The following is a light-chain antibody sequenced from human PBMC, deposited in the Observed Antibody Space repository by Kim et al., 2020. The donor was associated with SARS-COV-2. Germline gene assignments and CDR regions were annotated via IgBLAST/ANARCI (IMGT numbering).Light chain of an antibody. Sequence: QSVLTQPPSASGTPGQRVTISCSGSRSNIGSNTVNWYQQLPGTAPKLLMYGNNQRPSGVPDRFSGSKSGTSASLAISGLQSEDDADYYCAARDDSLNGPVFGGGTQLTVL. J-gene: IGLJ3*02. CDR3: AARDDSLNGPV. CDR2: GNN. V-gene: IGLV1-44*01. CDR1: RSNIGSNT.